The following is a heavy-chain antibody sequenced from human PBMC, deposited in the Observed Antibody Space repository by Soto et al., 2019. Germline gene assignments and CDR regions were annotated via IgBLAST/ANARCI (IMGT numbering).Heavy chain of an antibody. CDR3: ARDGSYYYDSMVYYRAFDV. J-gene: IGHJ3*01. CDR1: GGTFRSYA. V-gene: IGHV1-69*13. CDR2: IIPIFGTP. D-gene: IGHD3-22*01. Sequence: SVKVPCTASGGTFRSYAISWVRQAPGQGLVWMGGIIPIFGTPNYAQKFQGRVTITAEESTSTAYMEGSSLRSEDTAVYYCARDGSYYYDSMVYYRAFDVWGQGTMVTVSS.